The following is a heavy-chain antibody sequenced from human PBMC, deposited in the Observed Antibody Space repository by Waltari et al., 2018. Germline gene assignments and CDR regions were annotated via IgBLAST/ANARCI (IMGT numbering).Heavy chain of an antibody. Sequence: EVQLVESGGGLVKPGGSLSLSCEASGSPFRSYSMNWVRQAPGKGLELVSSISSSSSYIYYADSVKGRFTISRDNAKNSLYLQMNSLRAEDTAVYYCARDHIAAAGSNDYWGQGTLVTVSS. J-gene: IGHJ4*02. CDR2: ISSSSSYI. CDR1: GSPFRSYS. V-gene: IGHV3-21*01. D-gene: IGHD6-13*01. CDR3: ARDHIAAAGSNDY.